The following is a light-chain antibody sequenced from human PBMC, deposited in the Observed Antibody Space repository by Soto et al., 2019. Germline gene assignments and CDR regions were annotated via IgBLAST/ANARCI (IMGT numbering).Light chain of an antibody. CDR1: QSVSSSY. J-gene: IGKJ1*01. Sequence: EIVLTQSPGTLSLSPGERATLSCRASQSVSSSYLAWYQQKPGQAPRLLIYGASSRATGIPDRFSGSGSGTDFTLTISSLQPEDFATYYCQQTYSPPRTFGRGTKVEI. V-gene: IGKV3-20*01. CDR3: QQTYSPPRT. CDR2: GAS.